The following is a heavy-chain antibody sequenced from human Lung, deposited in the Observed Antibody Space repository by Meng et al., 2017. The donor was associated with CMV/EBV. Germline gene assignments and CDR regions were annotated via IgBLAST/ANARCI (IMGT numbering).Heavy chain of an antibody. Sequence: ASVKVSCKASGYTFTGYYMHWVRQAPGQGLEWMGWINPNSGGTNYAQKFQGRVTMTRDTSISTAYMELSKLRSDDTAVYYCARDGGGLYYFDYWGQGTLVXVSS. CDR3: ARDGGGLYYFDY. CDR1: GYTFTGYY. CDR2: INPNSGGT. D-gene: IGHD2-15*01. V-gene: IGHV1-2*02. J-gene: IGHJ4*02.